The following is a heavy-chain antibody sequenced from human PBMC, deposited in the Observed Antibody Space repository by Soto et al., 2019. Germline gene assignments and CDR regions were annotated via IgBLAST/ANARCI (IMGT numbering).Heavy chain of an antibody. D-gene: IGHD6-19*01. V-gene: IGHV3-30*18. J-gene: IGHJ5*02. CDR1: GFAFSTYG. Sequence: HLVESGGGVVQPGRSLTISCVGSGFAFSTYGMHWVRQAPAKGLEWVALISYAGTDKYYADSVKGRFSISRDNSKQTLSLQMDSLRPEDTAVYYCAKDFGAWSDSWGQGTLVNVSS. CDR2: ISYAGTDK. CDR3: AKDFGAWSDS.